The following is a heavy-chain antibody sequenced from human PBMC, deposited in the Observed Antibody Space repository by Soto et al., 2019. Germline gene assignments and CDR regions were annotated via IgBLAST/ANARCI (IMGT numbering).Heavy chain of an antibody. Sequence: GGSLRLSCAASGFTFSSYWMHWVRQAPGKGLEWVAVIWYDGSYKYYADSVKGRFTISRDNSKNTLYLQMNSLRAEDTAVYYCARDPGVYHYFFDYWGQGTLVTAPQ. CDR1: GFTFSSYW. J-gene: IGHJ4*02. D-gene: IGHD2-2*01. CDR3: ARDPGVYHYFFDY. V-gene: IGHV3-33*08. CDR2: IWYDGSYK.